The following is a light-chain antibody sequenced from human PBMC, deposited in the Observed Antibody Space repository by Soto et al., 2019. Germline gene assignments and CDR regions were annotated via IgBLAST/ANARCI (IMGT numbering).Light chain of an antibody. J-gene: IGKJ5*01. CDR2: GAA. CDR3: QQYGRSPPIT. V-gene: IGKV3-20*01. Sequence: EIVLTQSPGTLSLSPGERATLSCRASQSVSSNYLAWYQQRPGQAPRLLIYGAASRATGIPDRFSGSGSGTDFTLTISSLEPEDFAVYYCQQYGRSPPITFGQGTRLEIK. CDR1: QSVSSNY.